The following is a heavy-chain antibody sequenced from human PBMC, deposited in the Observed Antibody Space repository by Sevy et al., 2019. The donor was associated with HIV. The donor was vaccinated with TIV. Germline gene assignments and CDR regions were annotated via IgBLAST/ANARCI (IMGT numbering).Heavy chain of an antibody. CDR1: GFSGFTFSSFV. J-gene: IGHJ6*02. CDR3: AGERTYYYDSSGSDYGYYGMDV. D-gene: IGHD3-22*01. CDR2: ISYDGSIK. Sequence: GGSLRLSCAVSGFSGFTFSSFVISWVRQAPGKGLEWVAVISYDGSIKYSADSVKGRFTISRDNSKNTLYLQMNSLRPEDTAVYYCAGERTYYYDSSGSDYGYYGMDVWGQGATVTVSS. V-gene: IGHV3-30*03.